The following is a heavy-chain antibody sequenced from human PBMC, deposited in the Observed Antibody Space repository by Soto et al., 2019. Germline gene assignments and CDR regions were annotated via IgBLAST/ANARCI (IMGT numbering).Heavy chain of an antibody. CDR1: GDTFTGYY. CDR2: INPNSGGT. V-gene: IGHV1-2*04. J-gene: IGHJ6*02. CDR3: ARDRKLQQLGHYYYGMDV. Sequence: VPVKVSWKASGDTFTGYYMHWVRQSPGQGLEWMGWINPNSGGTNYAQKFQGWVTMTRDTSISTAYMELNSLRAEDTAVYYCARDRKLQQLGHYYYGMDVWGQGTTVTVSS. D-gene: IGHD6-13*01.